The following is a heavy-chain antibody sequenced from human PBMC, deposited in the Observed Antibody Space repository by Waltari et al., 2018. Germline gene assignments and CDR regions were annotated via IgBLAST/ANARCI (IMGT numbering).Heavy chain of an antibody. J-gene: IGHJ6*02. CDR3: ARLAVAGPDVFSYFYGMDV. CDR2: IHIPSTT. CDR1: GFPVSTNA. Sequence: EVQLVETGGGLIQPGGALRLSFAASGFPVSTNAMPWFRQAPGKGLEWVSVIHIPSTTYYADSVKGRFTMSRDNSKNTLSLQMNSLRDEDTAVYYCARLAVAGPDVFSYFYGMDVWGQGTTVTVSS. D-gene: IGHD6-19*01. V-gene: IGHV3-53*02.